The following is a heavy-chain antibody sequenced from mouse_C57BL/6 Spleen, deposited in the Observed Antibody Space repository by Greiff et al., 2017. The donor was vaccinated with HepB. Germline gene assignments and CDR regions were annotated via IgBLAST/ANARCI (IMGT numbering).Heavy chain of an antibody. CDR2: IYPGNSDT. CDR3: TRREITTVVFDY. CDR1: GYTFTSYW. V-gene: IGHV1-5*01. J-gene: IGHJ2*01. Sequence: EVQLQQSGTVLARPGASVKMSCKTSGYTFTSYWMHWVKQRPGQGLEWIGAIYPGNSDTSYNQKFKGKAKLTAVTSASTAYMELSSLTNEDSAVYYCTRREITTVVFDYWGQGTTLTVSS. D-gene: IGHD1-1*01.